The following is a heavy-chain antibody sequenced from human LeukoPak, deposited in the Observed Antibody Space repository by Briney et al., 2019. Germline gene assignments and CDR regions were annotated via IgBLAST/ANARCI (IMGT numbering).Heavy chain of an antibody. J-gene: IGHJ3*02. V-gene: IGHV4-61*02. CDR3: ARGLISAAGDAFDI. Sequence: PSETLSLTCTVSGGSISSGSYYWSWIRQPAGKGLEWIGRMYTSGSTNYNPSLKSRVTISVDTSKNQFSLKLSSVTAADTAVYYCARGLISAAGDAFDIWGQGTMVTVSS. CDR2: MYTSGST. D-gene: IGHD6-25*01. CDR1: GGSISSGSYY.